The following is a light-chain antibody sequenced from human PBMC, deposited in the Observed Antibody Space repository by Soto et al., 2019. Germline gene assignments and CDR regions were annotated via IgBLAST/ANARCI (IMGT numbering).Light chain of an antibody. V-gene: IGLV2-14*01. CDR1: SSDVGGYNY. CDR3: SSYTSSSTLV. J-gene: IGLJ1*01. Sequence: QCALTQPASVSGSPGQSITISCTGTSSDVGGYNYVSWYQQHPGKAPKLMIYDVSNRPSGVSNRFSGSKSGNTASLTISGLQAEDEADYYCSSYTSSSTLVFGTGTKVTV. CDR2: DVS.